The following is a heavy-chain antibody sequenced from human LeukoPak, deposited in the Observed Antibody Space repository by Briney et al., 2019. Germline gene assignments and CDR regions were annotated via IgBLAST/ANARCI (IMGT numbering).Heavy chain of an antibody. J-gene: IGHJ4*02. Sequence: GESLRLSCAASGFTFSSYGMHWVRQAPGKGLEWVAFIRYDGSNKYYADSVKGRFTISRDNSKNTLYLQMNSLRAEDTAVYYCAKDLSGLYYFDYWGQGTLVTVSS. CDR2: IRYDGSNK. CDR3: AKDLSGLYYFDY. V-gene: IGHV3-30*02. CDR1: GFTFSSYG. D-gene: IGHD5-12*01.